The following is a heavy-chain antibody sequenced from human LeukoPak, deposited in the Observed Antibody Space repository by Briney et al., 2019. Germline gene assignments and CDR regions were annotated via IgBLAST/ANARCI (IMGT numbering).Heavy chain of an antibody. CDR2: IIPIFGTA. V-gene: IGHV1-69*05. J-gene: IGHJ1*01. D-gene: IGHD2-2*02. CDR3: ASTCSSTSCYTPAEYFQH. Sequence: SVKVSCKASGGTFSSYAISWVRQAPGQGLEWMGGIIPIFGTANYAQKIQGRVTITTDESTSTAYMELSSLRSEDTAVYYCASTCSSTSCYTPAEYFQHWGQGTLVTVSS. CDR1: GGTFSSYA.